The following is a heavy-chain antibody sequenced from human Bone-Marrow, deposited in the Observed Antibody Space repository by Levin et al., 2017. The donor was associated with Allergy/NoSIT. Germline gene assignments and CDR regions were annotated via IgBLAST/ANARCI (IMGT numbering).Heavy chain of an antibody. J-gene: IGHJ6*02. CDR2: MYHTGTA. CDR3: ARDRVGIDASSGHPRIYYYYGMDV. CDR1: GVSIRGGGYS. V-gene: IGHV4-30-2*01. Sequence: SETLSLTCAVSGVSIRGGGYSWSWIRQPPGTGLEWIGYMYHTGTAYYNPSLKSRVTISEDRSKNEFSLKLSSVTAADTAVYYCARDRVGIDASSGHPRIYYYYGMDVWGQGTTVTVS. D-gene: IGHD3-22*01.